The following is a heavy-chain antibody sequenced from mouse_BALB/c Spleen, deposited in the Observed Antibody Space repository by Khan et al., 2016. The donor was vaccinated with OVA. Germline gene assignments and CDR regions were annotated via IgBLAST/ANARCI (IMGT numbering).Heavy chain of an antibody. CDR2: INPYNGGS. CDR1: GYSFTGYT. D-gene: IGHD2-2*01. Sequence: VRLQQSGPELVKPGASTKISCKASGYSFTGYTMNWVKQSHGKNLEWIGLINPYNGGSTYNQKFRGQATLTVDTSSSTAYMELHSLTPEDSSVYYCARGGYGAFAYWGQGTLVTVSA. CDR3: ARGGYGAFAY. V-gene: IGHV1-18*01. J-gene: IGHJ3*01.